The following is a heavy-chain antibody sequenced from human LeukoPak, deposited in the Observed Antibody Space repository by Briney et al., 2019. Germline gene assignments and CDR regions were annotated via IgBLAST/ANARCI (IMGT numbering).Heavy chain of an antibody. CDR1: GFTFSSYA. J-gene: IGHJ4*02. CDR3: ARGRTVATTSFDY. V-gene: IGHV3-23*01. Sequence: PWGSLRLSCAASGFTFSSYAMSWVRQAPGKGLEWVSAISGSGGSTYYADSVKGRFTISRDNSKNTLYLQMNSLRPEDTAVYYCARGRTVATTSFDYWGQGTLVTVSS. CDR2: ISGSGGST. D-gene: IGHD5-12*01.